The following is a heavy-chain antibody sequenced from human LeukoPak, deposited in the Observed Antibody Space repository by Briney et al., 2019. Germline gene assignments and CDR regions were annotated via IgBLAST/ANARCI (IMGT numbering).Heavy chain of an antibody. V-gene: IGHV4-59*11. CDR3: ASSRRAFDI. CDR1: GGSISSHY. Sequence: PSETLSLTCIVSGGSISSHYWSWIRQPPGKGLEWIGYIYYSGSTNYNPSLKSRVTISVDTSKNQFSLKLSSVTAADTAVYYCASSRRAFDIWGQGTMVTVSS. CDR2: IYYSGST. J-gene: IGHJ3*02.